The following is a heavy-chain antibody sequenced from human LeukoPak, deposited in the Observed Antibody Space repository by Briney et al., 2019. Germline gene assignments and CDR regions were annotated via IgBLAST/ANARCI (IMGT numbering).Heavy chain of an antibody. CDR1: GGPFSGYY. V-gene: IGHV4-34*01. J-gene: IGHJ4*02. D-gene: IGHD7-27*01. Sequence: SETLSLTCAVYGGPFSGYYWNWIRQPPGKGLEWIGEINHNGYTNYNPSLESRVTISVDTSKNQFSLKVYSLTAAATAVYFCARAGTGDRSAVFDYWGQEILVTVSS. CDR2: INHNGYT. CDR3: ARAGTGDRSAVFDY.